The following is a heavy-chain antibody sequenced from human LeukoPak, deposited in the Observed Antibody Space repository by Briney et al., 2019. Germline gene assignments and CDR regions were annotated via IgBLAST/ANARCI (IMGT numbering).Heavy chain of an antibody. V-gene: IGHV1-69*04. J-gene: IGHJ4*02. CDR1: GGTFSSYA. CDR3: ARVRQSKYCSSTSCRDLDY. CDR2: IIPIFGIA. Sequence: GASVKVSCKASGGTFSSYAISWVRQAPGQGLEWVGRIIPIFGIANYAQKLQGRVTMTTDTSTSTAYMELRSLRSDDTAVYYCARVRQSKYCSSTSCRDLDYWGQGTLVTVSS. D-gene: IGHD2-2*01.